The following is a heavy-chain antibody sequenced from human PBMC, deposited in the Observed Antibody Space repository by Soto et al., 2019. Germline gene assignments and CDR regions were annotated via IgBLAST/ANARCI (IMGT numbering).Heavy chain of an antibody. Sequence: PGGSLRLSCTASGFTFGDYAMSWFRQAPGKGLEWVGFIRSKAYGGTTEYAASVKGRFTISRDDSKSIAYLQMNSLKTGDTAVYYCTREGYSSSWYTAYYYYMDVWGKGTTVTVSS. CDR2: IRSKAYGGTT. V-gene: IGHV3-49*03. D-gene: IGHD6-13*01. CDR3: TREGYSSSWYTAYYYYMDV. CDR1: GFTFGDYA. J-gene: IGHJ6*03.